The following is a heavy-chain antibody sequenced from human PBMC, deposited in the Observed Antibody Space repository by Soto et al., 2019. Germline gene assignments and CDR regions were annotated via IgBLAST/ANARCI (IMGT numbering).Heavy chain of an antibody. D-gene: IGHD6-13*01. CDR3: AKGLSSSWYSLTSGAFDI. CDR1: GFTFSSYA. Sequence: GGSLRLSCAASGFTFSSYAMSWVRQAPGKGLEWVSAISGSGGSTYYADSVKGRFTISRDNSKNTLYLQMNSLRGEDTAVYYCAKGLSSSWYSLTSGAFDIWGQGTMVTVSS. CDR2: ISGSGGST. J-gene: IGHJ3*02. V-gene: IGHV3-23*01.